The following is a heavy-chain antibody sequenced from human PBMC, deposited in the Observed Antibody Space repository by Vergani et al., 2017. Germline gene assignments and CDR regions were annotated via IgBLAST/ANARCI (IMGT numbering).Heavy chain of an antibody. Sequence: QSQLVQSGDEVKKPGASVKVSCKTSGYSFINYGISWVRQAPGQGLEWMGWISAYNGNTNYAQKLQGRVTMTTDTSTSTAYMELRSLRSDDTAVYYCARDPYHGGPYQFDYWGQGTLVTVSS. CDR3: ARDPYHGGPYQFDY. D-gene: IGHD4-23*01. V-gene: IGHV1-18*01. CDR1: GYSFINYG. CDR2: ISAYNGNT. J-gene: IGHJ4*02.